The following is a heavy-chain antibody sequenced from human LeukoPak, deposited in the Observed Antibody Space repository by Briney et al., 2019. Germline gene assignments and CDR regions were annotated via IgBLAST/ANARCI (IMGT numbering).Heavy chain of an antibody. CDR2: ISWNSGSI. CDR3: VRIAGTYYYYYYMDV. J-gene: IGHJ6*03. Sequence: TGGSLRLSCAASGFTFDDYAMHWVRQAPGKGLEWVSGISWNSGSIGYADSVKGRFTISRDNAKNSLYLQMNSLRAEDTALYYCVRIAGTYYYYYYMDVWGKGTTVTISS. V-gene: IGHV3-9*01. CDR1: GFTFDDYA. D-gene: IGHD6-13*01.